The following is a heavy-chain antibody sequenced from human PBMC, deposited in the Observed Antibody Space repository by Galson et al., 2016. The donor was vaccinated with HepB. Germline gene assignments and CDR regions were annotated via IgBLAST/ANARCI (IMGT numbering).Heavy chain of an antibody. D-gene: IGHD2-8*01. Sequence: SLRLSCAASGFTFSSYAMSWVRQAPGKGLEWVSAISGSGSSTYYADSVKGRFTISRGNSWNTLYLQMDSLRAEDTALYYCAKDLGSGDIVLMLYGKGSWGQGTLVTVSS. CDR1: GFTFSSYA. CDR2: ISGSGSST. J-gene: IGHJ5*02. CDR3: AKDLGSGDIVLMLYGKGS. V-gene: IGHV3-23*01.